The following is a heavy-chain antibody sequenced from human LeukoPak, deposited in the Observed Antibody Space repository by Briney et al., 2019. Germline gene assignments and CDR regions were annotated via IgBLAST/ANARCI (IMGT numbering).Heavy chain of an antibody. CDR3: ARAEMGTTIFGVVIRLDAFDI. CDR1: GFTFSSYW. CDR2: IKQDGSEK. V-gene: IGHV3-7*01. D-gene: IGHD3-3*01. J-gene: IGHJ3*02. Sequence: AGGSLRLSCAASGFTFSSYWMSWVRQAPGKGLEWVANIKQDGSEKYYVDSVKDRFTISRDNAKNSLYLQMNSLRAEDTAVYYCARAEMGTTIFGVVIRLDAFDIWGQGTMVTVSS.